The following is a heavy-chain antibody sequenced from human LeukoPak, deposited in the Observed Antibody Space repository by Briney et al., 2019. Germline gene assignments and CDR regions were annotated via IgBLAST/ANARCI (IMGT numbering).Heavy chain of an antibody. J-gene: IGHJ6*03. CDR1: GFTFSSYA. Sequence: PGGSLRLSCAASGFTFSSYAMHWVRQAPGKGLEWVANIKQDGSEKYYVDSVKGRFTISRDNAKNSLYLQMNSLRAEDTAVYYCARVGGYCSSTSCLYYYYYYMDVWGKGTTVTVSS. D-gene: IGHD2-2*01. CDR3: ARVGGYCSSTSCLYYYYYYMDV. CDR2: IKQDGSEK. V-gene: IGHV3-7*01.